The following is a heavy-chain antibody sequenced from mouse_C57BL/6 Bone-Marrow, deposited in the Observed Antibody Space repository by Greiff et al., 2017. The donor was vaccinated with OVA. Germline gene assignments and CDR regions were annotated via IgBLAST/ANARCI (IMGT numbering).Heavy chain of an antibody. V-gene: IGHV7-3*01. CDR1: GFTFTDYY. Sequence: EVQGVESGGGLVQPGGSLSLSCAASGFTFTDYYMSWVRQPPGKALEWLGFIRNKANGYTTEYSASVKGRFTISRDNSQSILYLQMNALRAEDSATYYCARYPIITTVVDWYFDVWGTGTTVTVSS. CDR3: ARYPIITTVVDWYFDV. D-gene: IGHD1-1*01. J-gene: IGHJ1*03. CDR2: IRNKANGYTT.